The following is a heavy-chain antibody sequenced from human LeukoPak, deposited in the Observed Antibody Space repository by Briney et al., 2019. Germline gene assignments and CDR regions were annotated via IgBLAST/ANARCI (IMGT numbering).Heavy chain of an antibody. CDR1: GFSFSNYG. CDR3: AKDRSQYYFDY. V-gene: IGHV3-30*18. J-gene: IGHJ4*02. CDR2: ISYDGNNE. D-gene: IGHD3-10*01. Sequence: GGSLRLSCAASGFSFSNYGMHWVRQAPGKGLQWVAVISYDGNNEYYADSVKGRSTISRDNSKNTLYLQMNSLRTEDTAVYYCAKDRSQYYFDYWGQGTLVTVSS.